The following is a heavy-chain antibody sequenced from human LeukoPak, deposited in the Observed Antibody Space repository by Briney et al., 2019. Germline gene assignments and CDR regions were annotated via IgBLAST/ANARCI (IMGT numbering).Heavy chain of an antibody. CDR2: INPNSGGT. CDR3: ARGGSGSYFSWLDP. Sequence: VASVKVSCKASGYTFTDYYIHWVRQAPGQRLECMGWINPNSGGTNYAQKFQGRVTMTRDTSISTAYMELSRLRSDDTAVYYCARGGSGSYFSWLDPWGQGTLVTVSS. J-gene: IGHJ5*02. D-gene: IGHD3-10*01. CDR1: GYTFTDYY. V-gene: IGHV1-2*02.